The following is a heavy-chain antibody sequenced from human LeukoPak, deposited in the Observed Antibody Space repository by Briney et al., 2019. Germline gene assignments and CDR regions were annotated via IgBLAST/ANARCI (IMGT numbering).Heavy chain of an antibody. V-gene: IGHV3-23*01. D-gene: IGHD5-18*01. J-gene: IGHJ4*02. CDR3: AKGNGYSYGRYYFDY. CDR1: GSTFSSYA. Sequence: PGGSLRLSCAASGSTFSSYAMGWVRQAPGKGLEWVSAITASGGNTYYADSVKGRFTISRDNSKNTLYLQVNSLSAEDTAVYYCAKGNGYSYGRYYFDYWGQGTLVTVSS. CDR2: ITASGGNT.